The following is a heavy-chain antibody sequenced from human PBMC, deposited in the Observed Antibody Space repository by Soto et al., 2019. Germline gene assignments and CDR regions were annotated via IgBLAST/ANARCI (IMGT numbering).Heavy chain of an antibody. CDR2: ISRSSRTR. CDR1: GFTLSDYN. J-gene: IGHJ6*02. Sequence: VGSLRLSCAASGFTLSDYNMDWVRQAPGKGLEWVSYISRSSRTRYYADSVKGRFTISRDNAKNSLYLQMNSLRDEDTAVYYCARDCEKGYGMDVWGQGTTVTVSS. V-gene: IGHV3-48*02. CDR3: ARDCEKGYGMDV.